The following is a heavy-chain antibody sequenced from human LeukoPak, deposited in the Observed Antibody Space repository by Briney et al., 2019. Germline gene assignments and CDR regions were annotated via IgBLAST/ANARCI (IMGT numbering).Heavy chain of an antibody. D-gene: IGHD2-15*01. CDR3: ARVPNRSKRVVPAYYFDY. V-gene: IGHV4-34*01. Sequence: SETLSLTCAVYGGSFSGYYWSWIRQPPGKELEWIGEINHSGSTNYNPSLKSRVTISVDTSKNQFSLKLSSVTAADTAVYYCARVPNRSKRVVPAYYFDYWGQGTLVTVSS. CDR1: GGSFSGYY. J-gene: IGHJ4*02. CDR2: INHSGST.